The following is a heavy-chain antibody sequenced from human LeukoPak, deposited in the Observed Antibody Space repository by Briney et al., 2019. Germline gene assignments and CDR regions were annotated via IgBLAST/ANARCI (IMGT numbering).Heavy chain of an antibody. CDR2: ISPSGRHT. CDR1: GFTFSHYY. Sequence: GGSLRLSCAASGFTFSHYYMSWIRQAPGKGLEWVSYISPSGRHTNYADSVKGRFTISRDNAKNSLYLQMNSLRAEDTAVYYCARQPSSQNFDYWGQGALVTVSS. D-gene: IGHD6-13*01. J-gene: IGHJ4*02. CDR3: ARQPSSQNFDY. V-gene: IGHV3-11*03.